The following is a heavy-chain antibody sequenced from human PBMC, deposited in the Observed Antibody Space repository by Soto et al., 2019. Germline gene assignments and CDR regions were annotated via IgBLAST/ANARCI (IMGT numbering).Heavy chain of an antibody. J-gene: IGHJ4*02. D-gene: IGHD1-20*01. CDR1: GFNVGAFA. Sequence: GGSLRLSCASSGFNVGAFAVNWVRQAPGKGLEWVSGISVSDAFIYYADSVRGRFSISRDASENILYLQMNSLRVDDTALYYCTRETVAGITGLDYWGPGTLVTVSS. CDR2: ISVSDAFI. V-gene: IGHV3-23*01. CDR3: TRETVAGITGLDY.